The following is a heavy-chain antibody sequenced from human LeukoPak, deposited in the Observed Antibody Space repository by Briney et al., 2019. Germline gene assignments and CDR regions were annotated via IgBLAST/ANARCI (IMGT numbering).Heavy chain of an antibody. CDR1: RFTLSRYA. D-gene: IGHD3-22*01. V-gene: IGHV3-23*01. Sequence: GGCLRLSRAASRFTLSRYAMSWVGQSPPTRLEWVSAISGSGGNTYSADPVKGRCTISRNNSLQTLFLHMNSLSAEGTAVDYCARGMSATSGYLELEYWGQGALVTVST. CDR2: ISGSGGNT. CDR3: ARGMSATSGYLELEY. J-gene: IGHJ4*02.